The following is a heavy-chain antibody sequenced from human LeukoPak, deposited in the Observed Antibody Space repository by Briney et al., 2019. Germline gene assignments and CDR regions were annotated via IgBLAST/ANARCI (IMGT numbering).Heavy chain of an antibody. CDR3: ARDCGTTVTTWGAFDI. CDR1: GGSISSSNW. D-gene: IGHD4-17*01. Sequence: PSETLSLTCAVSGGSISSSNWWSWARQPPGKGLEWIGEIYHSGSTNYNPSLKSRVTMSVDTSKNQFSLRLSSVTAADTAVYYCARDCGTTVTTWGAFDIWGQGTMVTVSS. J-gene: IGHJ3*02. V-gene: IGHV4-4*02. CDR2: IYHSGST.